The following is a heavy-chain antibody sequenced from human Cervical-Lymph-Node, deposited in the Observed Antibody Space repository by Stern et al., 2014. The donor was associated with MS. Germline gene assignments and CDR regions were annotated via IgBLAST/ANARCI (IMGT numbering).Heavy chain of an antibody. CDR1: GFTFSAYA. Sequence: VQLVESGGGLVKPGGSLRLSCAVSGFTFSAYAMNWVRQAPGKGLEWVSSISGSGRYIVYADSVKDRFTVSRDNAENSLFLQMNSLRAEDTAVYFCAREGQHTQDDWEYFWGQGTLVTVSS. CDR2: ISGSGRYI. V-gene: IGHV3-21*01. D-gene: IGHD3-9*01. CDR3: AREGQHTQDDWEYF. J-gene: IGHJ4*02.